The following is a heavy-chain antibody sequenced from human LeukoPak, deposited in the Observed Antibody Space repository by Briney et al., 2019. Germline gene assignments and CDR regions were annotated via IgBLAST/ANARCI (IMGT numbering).Heavy chain of an antibody. D-gene: IGHD6-19*01. V-gene: IGHV4-4*07. J-gene: IGHJ5*02. CDR3: ATDSSGWYTT. Sequence: SETLSLTCTVSGYSISSGGYWGWIRQPAGKGLEWIGRIYTSGSTNYNPSLKSRVTMSVDTSKNQFSLKLSSVTAADTAVYYCATDSSGWYTTWGQGTLVIVSS. CDR2: IYTSGST. CDR1: GYSISSGGY.